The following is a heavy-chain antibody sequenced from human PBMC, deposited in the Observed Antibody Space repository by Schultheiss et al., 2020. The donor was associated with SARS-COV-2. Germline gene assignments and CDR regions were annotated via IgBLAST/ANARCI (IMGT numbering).Heavy chain of an antibody. J-gene: IGHJ3*02. V-gene: IGHV4-34*01. Sequence: SETLSLTCAVYGGSFSGYYWSWIRQPPGKGLEWIGEINHSGSTNYNPSLKSRVTMSVDTSKNQFSLKLSSVTAADTAVYYCAREVAAAGTGAFDIWGQGTMVTVSS. D-gene: IGHD6-13*01. CDR2: INHSGST. CDR1: GGSFSGYY. CDR3: AREVAAAGTGAFDI.